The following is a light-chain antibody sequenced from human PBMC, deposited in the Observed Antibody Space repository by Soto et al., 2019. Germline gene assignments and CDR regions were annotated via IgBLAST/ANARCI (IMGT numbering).Light chain of an antibody. V-gene: IGLV2-23*02. CDR2: EVT. CDR3: CSYAGYNTYV. J-gene: IGLJ1*01. Sequence: QSVLTQPASVSGSPGQSITISCTGTSNDVGSYNYVSWYQQHPGKAPKLMIFEVTNRPSGVSNRFSGSTSGNTASLTISGLQADDQTDYYCCSYAGYNTYVFGTGTMVTVL. CDR1: SNDVGSYNY.